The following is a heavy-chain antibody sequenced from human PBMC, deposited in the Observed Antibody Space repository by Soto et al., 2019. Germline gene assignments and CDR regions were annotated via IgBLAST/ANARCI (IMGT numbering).Heavy chain of an antibody. CDR3: ARRRGSSSPYGMDV. D-gene: IGHD6-6*01. CDR2: IYPDDSDT. V-gene: IGHV5-51*01. CDR1: GYRFTTYW. Sequence: GESLKISCKGSGYRFTTYWIAWVRQMPGKGLEWMGIIYPDDSDTRYSPSFQGQVTISADKSISTAYLQWSSLRASDTAMYYCARRRGSSSPYGMDVWGQGTTVTVSS. J-gene: IGHJ6*02.